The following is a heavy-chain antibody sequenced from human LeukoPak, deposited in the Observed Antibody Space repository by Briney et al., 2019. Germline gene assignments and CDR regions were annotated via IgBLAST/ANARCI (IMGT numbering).Heavy chain of an antibody. V-gene: IGHV4-61*01. Sequence: SETLSLTCTVSGGSVSSGSYYWSWIRQPPGKGLEWIGCIYYSGSTNYNPSLKSRVTISVDTSKNQFSLKLSSVTAADTAVYYCAGALQHDYGDYGNWFDPWGQGTLVTVSS. J-gene: IGHJ5*02. CDR1: GGSVSSGSYY. D-gene: IGHD4-17*01. CDR3: AGALQHDYGDYGNWFDP. CDR2: IYYSGST.